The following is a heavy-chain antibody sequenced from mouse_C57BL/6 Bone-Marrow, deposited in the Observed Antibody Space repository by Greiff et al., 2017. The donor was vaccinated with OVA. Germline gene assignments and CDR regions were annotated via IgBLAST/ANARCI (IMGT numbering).Heavy chain of an antibody. CDR1: GFTFSDYG. CDR3: ARNSYAMDY. Sequence: EVKLVESGGGLVKPGGSLKLSCAASGFTFSDYGMHWVRQAPEKGLEWIAYISRGSSTIYYADTVKGRFTISRDNAKNTRFLQMTSLRAEDAAMYYCARNSYAMDYWGQGTSVTVSS. V-gene: IGHV5-17*01. D-gene: IGHD2-12*01. CDR2: ISRGSSTI. J-gene: IGHJ4*01.